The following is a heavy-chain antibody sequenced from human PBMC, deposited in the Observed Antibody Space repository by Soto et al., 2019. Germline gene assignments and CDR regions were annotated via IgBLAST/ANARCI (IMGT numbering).Heavy chain of an antibody. Sequence: GESLKISCKASGYKFTTFWLNWVRQTPGKGLEWLGRIDPTDSFTNYSPPLEGHVTISVDRSISTAYLQWNSLQASDTAIYYCARPASGGSFDAFDVWGQGTTVTVSS. J-gene: IGHJ3*01. CDR2: IDPTDSFT. V-gene: IGHV5-10-1*01. CDR1: GYKFTTFW. CDR3: ARPASGGSFDAFDV. D-gene: IGHD2-15*01.